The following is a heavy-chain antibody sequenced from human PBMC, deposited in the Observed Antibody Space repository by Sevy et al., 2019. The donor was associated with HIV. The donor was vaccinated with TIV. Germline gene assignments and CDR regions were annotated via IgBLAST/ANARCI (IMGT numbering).Heavy chain of an antibody. V-gene: IGHV4-39*01. CDR1: GGSISSSSYY. Sequence: SETLSLTCTVSGGSISSSSYYWGWIRQPPGKGLEWIGSIYYSGSTYYNPSLKSRVTISVDTSKNHFSLKLSSVTATDTAVYYCARHGRVYYYGMDVWGQGTTVTVSS. CDR2: IYYSGST. CDR3: ARHGRVYYYGMDV. J-gene: IGHJ6*02.